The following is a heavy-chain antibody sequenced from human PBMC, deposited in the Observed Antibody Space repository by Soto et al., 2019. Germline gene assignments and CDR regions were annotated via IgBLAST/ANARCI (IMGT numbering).Heavy chain of an antibody. V-gene: IGHV1-18*01. J-gene: IGHJ4*02. Sequence: ASVKVSCKASGYTFTSYGISWVRQAPGQGLEWMGWISAYNGNTNYAQKLQGRVTMTTDTSTSTAYMELRSLRSDDTAVYYCARDLPTGSYYDILTGYPAQSFDYWGQGTLVTVSS. CDR2: ISAYNGNT. CDR3: ARDLPTGSYYDILTGYPAQSFDY. D-gene: IGHD3-9*01. CDR1: GYTFTSYG.